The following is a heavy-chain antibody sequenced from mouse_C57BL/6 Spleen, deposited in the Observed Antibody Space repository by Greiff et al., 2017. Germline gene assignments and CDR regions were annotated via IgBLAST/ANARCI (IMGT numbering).Heavy chain of an antibody. CDR1: GFTFSDYG. J-gene: IGHJ2*01. CDR2: ISSGSSTI. D-gene: IGHD2-4*01. V-gene: IGHV5-17*01. CDR3: ARNGIYYEREMYYFDY. Sequence: EVQVVESGGGLVKPGGSLKLSCAASGFTFSDYGMHWVRQAPEKGLEWVAYISSGSSTIYYADTVKGRFTISRDNAKNTLFLQMTSLRSEDTAMYYCARNGIYYEREMYYFDYWGQGTTLTVSS.